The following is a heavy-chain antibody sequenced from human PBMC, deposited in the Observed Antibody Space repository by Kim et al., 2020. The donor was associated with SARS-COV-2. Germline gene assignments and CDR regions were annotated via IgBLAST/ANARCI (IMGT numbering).Heavy chain of an antibody. D-gene: IGHD2-15*01. J-gene: IGHJ4*02. CDR3: ARDGVVDIRFDC. Sequence: YADSVKGRFTISIDNAKNSLYLQMNSLGAEDTAVYYCARDGVVDIRFDCWGQGTLVTVSS. V-gene: IGHV3-11*06.